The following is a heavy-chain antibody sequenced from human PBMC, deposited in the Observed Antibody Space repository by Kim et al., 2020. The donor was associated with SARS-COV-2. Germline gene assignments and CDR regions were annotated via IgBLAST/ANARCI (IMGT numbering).Heavy chain of an antibody. CDR1: GFTFSAYW. V-gene: IGHV3-7*03. J-gene: IGHJ4*02. Sequence: GGSLRLSCAASGFTFSAYWMIWVRQAPGKGLEGVANIKQDGSEKNYVDSVKGRFTISRDNAKNSLYLHMNNLSVEDTAVYYCARALLSSEGYWGQGFLVT. CDR2: IKQDGSEK. CDR3: ARALLSSEGY. D-gene: IGHD3-10*01.